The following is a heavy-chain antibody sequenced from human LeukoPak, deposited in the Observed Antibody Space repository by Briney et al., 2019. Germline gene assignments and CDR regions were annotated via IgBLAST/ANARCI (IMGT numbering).Heavy chain of an antibody. CDR2: IYYSGST. D-gene: IGHD2-15*01. Sequence: SETLSLTCTVSGGSISSYYWSWLRQPPGKGLEWIGYIYYSGSTNYNPSLKSRVTISVDTSKNQFSLKLSSVTAADTAMYYCATCIGGSCSYWYFDLWGRGTLVIVSS. CDR3: ATCIGGSCSYWYFDL. J-gene: IGHJ2*01. CDR1: GGSISSYY. V-gene: IGHV4-59*01.